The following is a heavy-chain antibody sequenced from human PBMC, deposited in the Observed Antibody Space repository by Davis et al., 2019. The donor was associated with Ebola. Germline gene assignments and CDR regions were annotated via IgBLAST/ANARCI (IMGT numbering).Heavy chain of an antibody. CDR2: IYYSGST. Sequence: PSETLSLTCTVSGGSISSYYWSWIRQPPGKGLEWIGYIYYSGSTNYNPSLKSRVTISVDTSKNQFSLKLSSVTAADTAVYYCARAPYYYDSSGTLADYFDYWGQGTLVTVSS. CDR3: ARAPYYYDSSGTLADYFDY. CDR1: GGSISSYY. V-gene: IGHV4-59*01. D-gene: IGHD3-22*01. J-gene: IGHJ4*02.